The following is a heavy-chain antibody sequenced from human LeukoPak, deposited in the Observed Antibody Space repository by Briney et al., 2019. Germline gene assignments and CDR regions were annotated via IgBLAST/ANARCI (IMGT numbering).Heavy chain of an antibody. CDR2: IYYSGST. CDR1: GGSISSGGYY. D-gene: IGHD6-19*01. J-gene: IGHJ3*02. CDR3: ARDRHSSGWSDDAFDI. V-gene: IGHV4-31*03. Sequence: SETLSLTCTVSGGSISSGGYYWSWIRQHPGKGLEWIGKIYYSGSTYYNPSLKSRVTISVDTSKNQFSLKLSSVTAADTAVYYCARDRHSSGWSDDAFDIWGQGTMVTVSS.